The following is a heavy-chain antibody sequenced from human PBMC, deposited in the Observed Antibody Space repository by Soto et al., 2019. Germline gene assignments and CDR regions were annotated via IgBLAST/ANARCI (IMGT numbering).Heavy chain of an antibody. CDR3: ARDKVITIFGEDSYYGMDV. J-gene: IGHJ6*02. D-gene: IGHD3-3*01. CDR1: GFTFSSYS. Sequence: EVQLVESGGGLVKPGGSLRLSCAASGFTFSSYSMNWVRQAPGKGLEWVSSISSSSSYIYYADSVKGRFTISRDNAKNSLYLQMNSLRAEDTAVYYCARDKVITIFGEDSYYGMDVWGQGTTVTVSS. CDR2: ISSSSSYI. V-gene: IGHV3-21*01.